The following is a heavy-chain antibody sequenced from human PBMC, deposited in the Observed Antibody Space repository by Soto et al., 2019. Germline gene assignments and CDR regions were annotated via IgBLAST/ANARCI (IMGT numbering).Heavy chain of an antibody. V-gene: IGHV4-61*01. CDR3: ARDSMVRGVTDY. Sequence: SGSLFPTSPVSGGSLRGGCFYRSLVPQPPGKGLEWIGYIYYSGTTNYNPSLKSRVTISLDTSKNQFSLKLSSVTAADTAVYFCARDSMVRGVTDYWGQGTLVTVSS. D-gene: IGHD3-10*01. J-gene: IGHJ4*02. CDR1: GGSLRGGCFY. CDR2: IYYSGTT.